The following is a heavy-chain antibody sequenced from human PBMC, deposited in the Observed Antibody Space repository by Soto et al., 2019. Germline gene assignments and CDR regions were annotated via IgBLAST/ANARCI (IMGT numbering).Heavy chain of an antibody. D-gene: IGHD6-6*01. V-gene: IGHV1-69*13. CDR3: ARDPLGYSSSSDAFDY. Sequence: ASVKVSCKASGGTFSSYAISWVRQAPGQGLEWMGGIIPIFGTANYAQKFQGRVTITADESTSTAYMELGSLRSEDTAVYYCARDPLGYSSSSDAFDYWGQGTLVTVSS. J-gene: IGHJ4*02. CDR2: IIPIFGTA. CDR1: GGTFSSYA.